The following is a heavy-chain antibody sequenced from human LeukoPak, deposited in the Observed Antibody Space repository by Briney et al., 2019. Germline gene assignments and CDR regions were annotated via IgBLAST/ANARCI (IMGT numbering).Heavy chain of an antibody. Sequence: SETLSLTCTVSGGSIFSTSYYWGWIRQPPGKGLEWIGSIYYSGSTYYNPSLKSRVTISVDTSKNQFSLKLSSVTAADTAVYYCAARGSSWYYFDYWGQGTLVTVSS. V-gene: IGHV4-39*01. D-gene: IGHD6-13*01. CDR1: GGSIFSTSYY. J-gene: IGHJ4*02. CDR3: AARGSSWYYFDY. CDR2: IYYSGST.